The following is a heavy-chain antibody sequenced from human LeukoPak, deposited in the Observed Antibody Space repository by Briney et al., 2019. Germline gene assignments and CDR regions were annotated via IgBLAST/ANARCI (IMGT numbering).Heavy chain of an antibody. CDR2: ISGSGTT. D-gene: IGHD5-24*01. CDR1: DYSISSGYY. J-gene: IGHJ3*02. Sequence: SETLSLTCAVSDYSISSGYYWGWIRQSPGKGLEWIGSISGSGTTYYNPSLRRRFIISVDTSKNQFSLKLTSVTAAATVLYYCASTARYGFHSPFFFDAFDIWGQGTMVTVSS. V-gene: IGHV4-38-2*01. CDR3: ASTARYGFHSPFFFDAFDI.